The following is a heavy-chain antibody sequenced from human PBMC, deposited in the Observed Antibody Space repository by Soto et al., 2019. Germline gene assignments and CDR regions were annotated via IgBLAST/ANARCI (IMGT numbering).Heavy chain of an antibody. J-gene: IGHJ6*02. D-gene: IGHD1-26*01. CDR3: ARGSIVGASVYYYYYGMDV. CDR1: GGSISSYY. Sequence: SETLSLTCTVSGGSISSYYWSWIRQPPGKGLEWIGYIYYSGSTNYNPSLKSRVTISVDTSKNQFSLKLSSVTAADTAVYYCARGSIVGASVYYYYYGMDVWGQGTTVTVSS. CDR2: IYYSGST. V-gene: IGHV4-59*01.